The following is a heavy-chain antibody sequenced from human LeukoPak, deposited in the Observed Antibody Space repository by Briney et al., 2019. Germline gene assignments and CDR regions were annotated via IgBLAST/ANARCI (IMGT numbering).Heavy chain of an antibody. D-gene: IGHD6-6*01. Sequence: ASVKVSCKVSGYTLTELSIHWVRQAPGQGLEWMGWINPNSGGTNYAQKFQGRVTMTRDTSISTAYMELSRLRSDDTAVYYCAREYSSSPSAGYFDYWGQGTLVTVSS. CDR3: AREYSSSPSAGYFDY. J-gene: IGHJ4*02. CDR1: GYTLTELS. CDR2: INPNSGGT. V-gene: IGHV1-2*02.